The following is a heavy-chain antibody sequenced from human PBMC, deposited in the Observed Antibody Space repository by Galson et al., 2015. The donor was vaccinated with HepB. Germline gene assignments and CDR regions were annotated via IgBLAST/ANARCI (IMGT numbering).Heavy chain of an antibody. Sequence: QSGAEVKKPGESLKISCKPSGYSFTTYGIGWVRQMPGKGLEWMGIIYPDDSDTKYSPSFQGQVTISADKSINTAYLQWSSLKASDTAMYYCARHVKIRGIIIWLDPWGQGTLVIVSS. D-gene: IGHD3-10*01. CDR3: ARHVKIRGIIIWLDP. CDR1: GYSFTTYG. J-gene: IGHJ5*02. V-gene: IGHV5-51*01. CDR2: IYPDDSDT.